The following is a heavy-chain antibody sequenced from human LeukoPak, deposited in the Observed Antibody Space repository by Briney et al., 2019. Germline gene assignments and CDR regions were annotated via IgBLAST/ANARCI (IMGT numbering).Heavy chain of an antibody. D-gene: IGHD1-26*01. CDR2: IWEDGSQK. CDR1: GFTLSHYW. Sequence: GGSLRLSCTTSGFTLSHYWMNWVRQAPGKGREWVANIWEDGSQKYYVDSVKGRFTISRDNAKNSLYLQMNSLRAEDTAVYYCARGASTSKIDYWGQGTLVTVSS. V-gene: IGHV3-7*01. J-gene: IGHJ4*02. CDR3: ARGASTSKIDY.